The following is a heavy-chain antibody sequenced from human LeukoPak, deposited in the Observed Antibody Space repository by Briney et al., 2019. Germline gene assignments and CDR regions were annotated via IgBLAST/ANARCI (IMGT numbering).Heavy chain of an antibody. CDR1: GYTFTGYY. V-gene: IGHV1-2*02. CDR2: INPNSGGT. J-gene: IGHJ5*02. Sequence: ASVKVSCKASGYTFTGYYMHWVRQAPGQGLEWMGWINPNSGGTNYAQKFQGRVTMTRDTSISTAYMELSSLRSEDTAVYYCARGYSYGTPGWFDPWGQGTLVTVSS. CDR3: ARGYSYGTPGWFDP. D-gene: IGHD5-18*01.